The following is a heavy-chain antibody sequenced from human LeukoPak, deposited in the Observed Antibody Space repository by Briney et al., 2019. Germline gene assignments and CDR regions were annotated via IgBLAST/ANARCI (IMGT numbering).Heavy chain of an antibody. J-gene: IGHJ6*02. CDR1: GYTVTSYG. Sequence: GASVKVSCKASGYTVTSYGISWVRQAPGQGLEWMGWISAYNGNTNYAQKLQGRANMTTDTSTSTAYMELSRLRSDDTAVYYCATSAYFGASPPTVGMDVWGQGTTVTVSS. CDR2: ISAYNGNT. CDR3: ATSAYFGASPPTVGMDV. V-gene: IGHV1-18*01. D-gene: IGHD3-10*01.